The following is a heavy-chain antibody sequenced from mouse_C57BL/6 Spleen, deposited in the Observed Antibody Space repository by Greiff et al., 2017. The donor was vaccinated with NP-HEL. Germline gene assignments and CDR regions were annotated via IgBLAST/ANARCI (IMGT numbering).Heavy chain of an antibody. J-gene: IGHJ2*01. CDR1: GYTFTSYW. Sequence: QVQLQQPGAELVKAGASVKMSCKASGYTFTSYWMHWVKQRPGQGLEWFAETNPTNGRTYYNEKFKSKATLTVDKSSSPAYMLLSGPTFEDSAVYYCARIKKIRATYCDYWGQGTALTVSS. CDR2: TNPTNGRT. D-gene: IGHD1-1*01. V-gene: IGHV1S81*02. CDR3: ARIKKIRATYCDY.